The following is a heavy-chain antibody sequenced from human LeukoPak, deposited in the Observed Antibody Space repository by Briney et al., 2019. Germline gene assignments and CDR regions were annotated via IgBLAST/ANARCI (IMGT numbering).Heavy chain of an antibody. CDR3: ARGDDCSGGSCYLLDYYYMDV. V-gene: IGHV3-7*03. J-gene: IGHJ6*03. CDR1: GFTFSSYW. CDR2: IKQDGSEK. D-gene: IGHD2-15*01. Sequence: PAGGSLRLSCAASGFTFSSYWMSRVRQAPGKGLEWVANIKQDGSEKYYVDSVKGRFTISRDNAKNSLYLQMNSLRAEDTAVYYCARGDDCSGGSCYLLDYYYMDVWGKGTTVTVSS.